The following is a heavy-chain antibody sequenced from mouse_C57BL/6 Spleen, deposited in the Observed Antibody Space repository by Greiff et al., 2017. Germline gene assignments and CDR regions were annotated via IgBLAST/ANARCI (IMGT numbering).Heavy chain of an antibody. CDR3: ARHYGYGAWFAY. V-gene: IGHV14-3*01. D-gene: IGHD2-14*01. J-gene: IGHJ3*01. CDR2: IDPANGNT. CDR1: GFNIKNTY. Sequence: VQLQQSVAELVRPGASVKLSCTASGFNIKNTYMHWVKQRPEQGLEWIGRIDPANGNTKYAPKFQGKATLTAATSSNTAYRQLSSLTSEDTAIYYCARHYGYGAWFAYWGQGTLVTVSA.